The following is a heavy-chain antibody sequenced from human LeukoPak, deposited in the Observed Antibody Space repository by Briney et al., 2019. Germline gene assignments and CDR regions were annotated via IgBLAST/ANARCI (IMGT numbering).Heavy chain of an antibody. V-gene: IGHV4-59*08. CDR1: GGSISSYY. Sequence: SETLSLTCTVSGGSISSYYWSWIRQPPGKGLEWIGYIYYSGSTNYNPSLKSRVTISVDTSKNQFSLKLSSVTAADTAVYYCARTQYGGYANYWGQGTLVTVSS. CDR3: ARTQYGGYANY. J-gene: IGHJ4*02. D-gene: IGHD5-12*01. CDR2: IYYSGST.